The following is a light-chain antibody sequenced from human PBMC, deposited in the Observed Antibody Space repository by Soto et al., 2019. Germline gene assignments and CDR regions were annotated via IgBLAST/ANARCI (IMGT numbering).Light chain of an antibody. CDR1: SGHSTYI. CDR3: ETWDRNPSGV. Sequence: QPVLTQSSSVSASLGSSVKLTCTLSSGHSTYIIVWHQQQPGKAPRYLMNVERSGSYNKGSGVPDRFSGSSSGADRYLTISNLESEDEADYYCETWDRNPSGVFGGGTKLTVL. CDR2: VERSGSY. J-gene: IGLJ3*02. V-gene: IGLV4-60*03.